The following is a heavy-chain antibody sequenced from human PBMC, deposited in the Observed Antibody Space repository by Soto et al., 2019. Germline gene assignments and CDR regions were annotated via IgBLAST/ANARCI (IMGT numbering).Heavy chain of an antibody. J-gene: IGHJ6*02. Sequence: QVQLVESGGGVVQPGRSLRLSCAASGFTFSSYGMHWVRQAPGKRLEWVAVISYDGSNKYYADSVKGRFTISRDNSKNTLYLQMNSLRAEDTAVYYCAKDEKTVAKYYYYGMDVWGQGTTVTVSS. D-gene: IGHD4-17*01. CDR1: GFTFSSYG. CDR2: ISYDGSNK. V-gene: IGHV3-30*18. CDR3: AKDEKTVAKYYYYGMDV.